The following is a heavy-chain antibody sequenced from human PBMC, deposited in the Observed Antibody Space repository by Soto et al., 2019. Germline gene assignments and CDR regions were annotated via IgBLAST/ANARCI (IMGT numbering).Heavy chain of an antibody. CDR1: GGTFSSYA. Sequence: QVQLVQSGAGVKKPGSSVKVSCKASGGTFSSYAISWVRQAPGQGLEWMGGIIPIFGTANYAQKFQGRVTITADESTSTAYMELSSLRSEDTSVYCCAREPHAYGPLDYSGQGTLVTVSS. CDR3: AREPHAYGPLDY. V-gene: IGHV1-69*12. D-gene: IGHD2-21*01. CDR2: IIPIFGTA. J-gene: IGHJ4*02.